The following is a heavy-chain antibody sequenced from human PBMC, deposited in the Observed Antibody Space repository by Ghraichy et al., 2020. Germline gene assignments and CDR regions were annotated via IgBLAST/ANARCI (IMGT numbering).Heavy chain of an antibody. D-gene: IGHD3-22*01. Sequence: SQTLSLTCTVSGASTSLNYWIWIRQPPGKGLDWIGYVYNSRNTNYNPSLKSRVTISMDTSKKQFSLTLNSVTAADTAIYYCARLRNAYYYMLDYWGQGTLVTVSS. J-gene: IGHJ4*02. CDR2: VYNSRNT. CDR1: GASTSLNY. V-gene: IGHV4-59*08. CDR3: ARLRNAYYYMLDY.